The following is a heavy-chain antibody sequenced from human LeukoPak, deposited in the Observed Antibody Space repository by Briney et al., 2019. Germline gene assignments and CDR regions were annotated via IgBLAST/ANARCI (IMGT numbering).Heavy chain of an antibody. J-gene: IGHJ4*02. V-gene: IGHV3-48*04. Sequence: PGGSLRLSCAASGFTFSSYSMNWVRQAPGQGLEWISYIRYSSSTIYYADSVKGRFTISRDNAKNSLYLQMSSLRAEDTAVYFCARESYCGGDCYLAPFDSWGQGTLVTVSS. CDR2: IRYSSSTI. D-gene: IGHD2-21*01. CDR3: ARESYCGGDCYLAPFDS. CDR1: GFTFSSYS.